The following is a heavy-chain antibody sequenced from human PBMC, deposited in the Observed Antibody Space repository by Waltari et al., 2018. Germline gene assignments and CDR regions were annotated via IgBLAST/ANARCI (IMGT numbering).Heavy chain of an antibody. Sequence: QVQLVESGGGVVQPGRSLRLSCAASGFTFSSYAMHWVRQAPGKGLEWVAVISYVGSNKYYADSVKGRFTIYRDNSKNTLYLQMNSLRAEDTAVYYCARARTSRDYYYMDVWGKGTTVTISS. CDR2: ISYVGSNK. J-gene: IGHJ6*03. CDR1: GFTFSSYA. D-gene: IGHD2-2*01. V-gene: IGHV3-30-3*01. CDR3: ARARTSRDYYYMDV.